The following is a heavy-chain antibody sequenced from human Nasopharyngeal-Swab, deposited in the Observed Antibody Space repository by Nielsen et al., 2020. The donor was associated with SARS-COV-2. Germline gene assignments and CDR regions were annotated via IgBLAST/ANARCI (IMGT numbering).Heavy chain of an antibody. CDR2: ISSSSSYI. D-gene: IGHD6-13*01. Sequence: GGSLRLSCAASGFTFSSYSMNWVRQAPGKGLEWVSSISSSSSYIYYADSVKGRFTISRDNAKNSLYLQMNSLRADDTAVYYCARAESSSWYFDYWGQGTLVTVSS. CDR1: GFTFSSYS. V-gene: IGHV3-21*01. J-gene: IGHJ4*02. CDR3: ARAESSSWYFDY.